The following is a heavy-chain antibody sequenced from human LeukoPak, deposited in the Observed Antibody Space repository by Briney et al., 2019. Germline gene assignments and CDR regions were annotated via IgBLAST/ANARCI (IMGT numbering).Heavy chain of an antibody. D-gene: IGHD1-26*01. CDR3: ARRSPGSSSLFFYYMDV. J-gene: IGHJ6*03. V-gene: IGHV3-23*01. CDR2: ISSSGSST. Sequence: VQPGGSMRLSCAASGFTFSNHAMSWVRQAPGKGLEWVSGISSSGSSTFFADHVKGRFTISRDNAKNSLYLQINTLQAEDTAVYYCARRSPGSSSLFFYYMDVWGNGTTVTVSS. CDR1: GFTFSNHA.